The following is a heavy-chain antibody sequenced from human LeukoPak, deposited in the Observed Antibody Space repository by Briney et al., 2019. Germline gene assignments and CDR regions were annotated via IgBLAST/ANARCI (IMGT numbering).Heavy chain of an antibody. CDR1: GFTSSSYW. D-gene: IGHD3-22*01. Sequence: GGSLRLSCAASGFTSSSYWMSWVRQAPGKGLEWVANIKQDGSEKYYVDSVKGRFTISRDNAKNSLYLQMNSLRAEDTAVYYCARGFDSSGYYRSPIDYWAREPWSPSPQ. V-gene: IGHV3-7*01. CDR3: ARGFDSSGYYRSPIDY. CDR2: IKQDGSEK. J-gene: IGHJ4*02.